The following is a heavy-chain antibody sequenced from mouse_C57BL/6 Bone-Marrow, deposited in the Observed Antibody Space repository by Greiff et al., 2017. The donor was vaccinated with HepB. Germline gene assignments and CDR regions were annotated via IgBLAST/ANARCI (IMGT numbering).Heavy chain of an antibody. J-gene: IGHJ1*03. V-gene: IGHV1-50*01. CDR3: ARRELYDGYLYWYFDV. CDR1: GYTFTSYW. CDR2: IDPSDSYT. Sequence: QVQLQQPGAELVKPGASVKLSCKASGYTFTSYWMQWVKQRPGQGLEWIGEIDPSDSYTNYNQKFKGKATLTVDTSSSTAYMQLSSLTSEDSAVYYCARRELYDGYLYWYFDVWGTGTTVTVSS. D-gene: IGHD2-3*01.